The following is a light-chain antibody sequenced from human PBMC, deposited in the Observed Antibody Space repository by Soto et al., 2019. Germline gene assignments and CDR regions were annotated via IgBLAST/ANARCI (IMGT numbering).Light chain of an antibody. CDR1: ESTNNY. CDR2: GAS. V-gene: IGKV3-15*01. CDR3: QQRNNWPIT. Sequence: EIVMTQSPATLSVSPGERATLSCRASESTNNYLAWYQQKPGQAPRLLIDGASTRAAGIPPRFSGSGSGTDFTLTISSLEPEDFALYYCQQRNNWPITFGQGTRLEIK. J-gene: IGKJ5*01.